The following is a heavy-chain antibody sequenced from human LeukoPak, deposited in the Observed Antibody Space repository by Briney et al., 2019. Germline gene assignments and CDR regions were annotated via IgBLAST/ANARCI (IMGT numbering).Heavy chain of an antibody. V-gene: IGHV3-23*01. CDR1: GFTFSSYA. CDR2: IRGSGGST. Sequence: GFLRLSCAASGFTFSSYAMSWVRQAPGEGLEWVSAIRGSGGSTYYADSVKGRFTISRDNSKNTLYLQMNSLRAEDTAVYYCAGGGSTSYRREGWFDPWGQGTLVTVSS. D-gene: IGHD2-2*01. J-gene: IGHJ5*02. CDR3: AGGGSTSYRREGWFDP.